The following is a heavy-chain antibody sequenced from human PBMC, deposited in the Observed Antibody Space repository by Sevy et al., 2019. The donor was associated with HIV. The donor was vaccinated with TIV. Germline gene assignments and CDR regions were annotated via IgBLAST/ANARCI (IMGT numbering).Heavy chain of an antibody. Sequence: ASVKVSCMASGYTFSRSVITWVRQAPGQGLEWMGWISTYNGKTNYAQKFQDRVTITTDTSTNTAYMERRSLRSDDTATYFCARGRGIAGAGGGYYSDYWGQGSLVTVSS. CDR3: ARGRGIAGAGGGYYSDY. V-gene: IGHV1-18*04. D-gene: IGHD6-19*01. CDR1: GYTFSRSV. J-gene: IGHJ4*02. CDR2: ISTYNGKT.